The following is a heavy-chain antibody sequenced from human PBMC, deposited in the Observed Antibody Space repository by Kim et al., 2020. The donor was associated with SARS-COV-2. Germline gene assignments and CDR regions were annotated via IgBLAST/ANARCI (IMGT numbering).Heavy chain of an antibody. Sequence: GGSLRLSCAASGFKFNSYAMYWVRQAPGKGLEWVAFISCDGNNKYDADSVKGRFTISSDKSKNTLNLELHSLRAEDTAAADCECAGIDDYWGGDDYY. CDR3: ECAGIDDYWGGDDYY. CDR2: ISCDGNNK. D-gene: IGHD2-21*02. J-gene: IGHJ6*01. V-gene: IGHV3-30*04. CDR1: GFKFNSYA.